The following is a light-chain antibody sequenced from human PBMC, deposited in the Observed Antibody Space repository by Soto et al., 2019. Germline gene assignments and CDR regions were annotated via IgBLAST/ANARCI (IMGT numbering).Light chain of an antibody. CDR3: QQYNNWPYT. CDR1: QSVSSN. J-gene: IGKJ2*01. CDR2: GAS. V-gene: IGKV3-15*01. Sequence: SPGERATLSCRASQSVSSNLAWYQQKPGQAPRLLIYGASTRATGIPARFSGSGSGTEFTLTISSLQSEDFAVYYCQQYNNWPYTFGQGTKLEIK.